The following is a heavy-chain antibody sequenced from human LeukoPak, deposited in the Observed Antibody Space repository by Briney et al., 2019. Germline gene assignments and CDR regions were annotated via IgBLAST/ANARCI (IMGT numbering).Heavy chain of an antibody. V-gene: IGHV4-39*07. CDR3: ARDRHGGVLDP. CDR1: GGSISRSRYY. CDR2: IYTSGST. J-gene: IGHJ5*02. D-gene: IGHD3-16*01. Sequence: PSETLSLTCTVSGGSISRSRYYWGWIRQPPGKGLEWIGRIYTSGSTNYNPSLKSRVTMSVDTSKNQFSLKVNSVTAADTAVYYCARDRHGGVLDPWGQGTLVTVSS.